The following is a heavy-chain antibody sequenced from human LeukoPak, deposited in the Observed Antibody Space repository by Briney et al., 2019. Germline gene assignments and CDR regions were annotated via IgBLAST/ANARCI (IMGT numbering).Heavy chain of an antibody. V-gene: IGHV4-39*07. J-gene: IGHJ6*03. CDR2: IYYSGST. Sequence: PSETLSLTCTVSGGSISSSSYYWGWIRQPPGKGLEWIGSIYYSGSTFYNPSLKSRVSISVDTSKNQFSLKVSSVTAADTAVYYCAGGNSGNYYIYYYYYMDVWGKGTTVTVSS. CDR3: AGGNSGNYYIYYYYYMDV. D-gene: IGHD3-10*01. CDR1: GGSISSSSYY.